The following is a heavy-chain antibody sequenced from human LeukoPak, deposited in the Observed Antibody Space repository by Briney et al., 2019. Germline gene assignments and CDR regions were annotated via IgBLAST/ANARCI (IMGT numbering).Heavy chain of an antibody. Sequence: PGGSLRLSCAASGFTFSSYSMNWVRQAPGKGLEWVSYISSSSSTIYYADSVKGRFTISRDNAKNSLYLQMNSLRAEDTAVYYCARDPDSGGWYLAGHYMDVWGKGTTVTVSS. CDR2: ISSSSSTI. D-gene: IGHD6-19*01. J-gene: IGHJ6*03. CDR1: GFTFSSYS. CDR3: ARDPDSGGWYLAGHYMDV. V-gene: IGHV3-48*01.